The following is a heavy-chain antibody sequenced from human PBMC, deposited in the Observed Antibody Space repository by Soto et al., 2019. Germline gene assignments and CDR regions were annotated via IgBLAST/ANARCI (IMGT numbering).Heavy chain of an antibody. V-gene: IGHV5-51*01. CDR2: IYTGDSDT. CDR3: ARVRYFSSIRWQTAYGMDV. J-gene: IGHJ6*02. Sequence: PGESMKISCKGSGYSFTSYWIGWVRQMPGKGLDWLGIIYTGDSDTRYSPSFQGQVTISADKSISTAYLQWSSLKASDTAMYYCARVRYFSSIRWQTAYGMDVWGQGTTVTVSS. CDR1: GYSFTSYW. D-gene: IGHD2-2*01.